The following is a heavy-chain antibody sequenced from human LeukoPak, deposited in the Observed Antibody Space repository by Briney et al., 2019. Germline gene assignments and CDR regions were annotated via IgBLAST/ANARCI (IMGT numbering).Heavy chain of an antibody. CDR1: GGTFTSYT. J-gene: IGHJ4*02. CDR2: IIPILGIA. D-gene: IGHD2-2*01. Sequence: SVKVSCKASGGTFTSYTISWVRQAPGQGLECMGRIIPILGIANYAQKFQGRVTITADKSTSTAYMELSSLRSEDTAVYYCARLGYCSSTSCDYWGKGTLVTVSS. V-gene: IGHV1-69*02. CDR3: ARLGYCSSTSCDY.